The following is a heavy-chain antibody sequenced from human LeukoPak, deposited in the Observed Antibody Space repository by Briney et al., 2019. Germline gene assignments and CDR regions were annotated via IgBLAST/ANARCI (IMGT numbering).Heavy chain of an antibody. D-gene: IGHD6-19*01. Sequence: SETLSLTCTVSGVSISSYYWSWIRQPPGKGLEWIGDIYYSGSTNYNPSLKSRVTISVDTSKNQFSLKLSSVTAADTAVYYCARGSRIAVAGTPFDYWGQGTLVTVSS. V-gene: IGHV4-59*01. CDR3: ARGSRIAVAGTPFDY. CDR1: GVSISSYY. CDR2: IYYSGST. J-gene: IGHJ4*02.